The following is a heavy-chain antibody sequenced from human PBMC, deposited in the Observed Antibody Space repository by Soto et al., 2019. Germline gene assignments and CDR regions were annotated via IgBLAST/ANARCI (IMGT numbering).Heavy chain of an antibody. D-gene: IGHD4-17*01. V-gene: IGHV3-7*05. CDR2: IKQDGSEK. CDR1: GFTFSSYW. Sequence: GGSLRLSCAASGFTFSSYWMSWVRQAPGKGLEWVANIKQDGSEKYYVDSVKGRFTISRDNAKNALYLQMNSLRAEDTAVYYCASGGLEGPAYGDYVFDYWGQGTLVTVSS. CDR3: ASGGLEGPAYGDYVFDY. J-gene: IGHJ4*02.